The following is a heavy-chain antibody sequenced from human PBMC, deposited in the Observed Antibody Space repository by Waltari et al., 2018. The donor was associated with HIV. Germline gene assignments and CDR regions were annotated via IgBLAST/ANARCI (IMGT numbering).Heavy chain of an antibody. CDR1: GFVFSSYW. CDR3: VGTVTTLYRWFDP. D-gene: IGHD4-17*01. V-gene: IGHV3-7*01. J-gene: IGHJ5*02. Sequence: EVQLVESGGGLVQPGGSLRLTCAASGFVFSSYWMNWVRQGPGKGLEWVASIKQDGSDKYYVDSVKDRFTISRDNAKNSLYLQMNNLRAEDTALYYCVGTVTTLYRWFDPWGQGTLVTVSS. CDR2: IKQDGSDK.